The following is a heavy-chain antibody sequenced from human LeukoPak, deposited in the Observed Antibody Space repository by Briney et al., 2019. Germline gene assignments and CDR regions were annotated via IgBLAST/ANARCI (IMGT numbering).Heavy chain of an antibody. CDR2: INRNGGGT. Sequence: GASVKVSCKASGYTFTVHFMHGVRPAPGQGLEWMGWINRNGGGTNYAQKFQGRVTMTRDTSINTAYMELSMLRNDDTAMYYCARVQGYTSGSVDDYWGQGTLVTVSS. J-gene: IGHJ4*02. V-gene: IGHV1-2*02. D-gene: IGHD6-19*01. CDR1: GYTFTVHF. CDR3: ARVQGYTSGSVDDY.